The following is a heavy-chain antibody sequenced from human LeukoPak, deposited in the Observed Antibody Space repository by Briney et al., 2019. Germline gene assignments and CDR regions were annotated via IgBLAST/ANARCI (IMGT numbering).Heavy chain of an antibody. CDR2: ISSSGSTT. J-gene: IGHJ5*02. D-gene: IGHD3-22*01. Sequence: PGGSLRLSCAASGFTFSSYEMNWVRQAPGKGLEWVSYISSSGSTTYYADSVKGRFTISRDNSKNTLYLQMNSLRAEDTAVYYCAKDLGQYYDTSDNWFDPWGQGTLVTVSS. CDR3: AKDLGQYYDTSDNWFDP. V-gene: IGHV3-48*03. CDR1: GFTFSSYE.